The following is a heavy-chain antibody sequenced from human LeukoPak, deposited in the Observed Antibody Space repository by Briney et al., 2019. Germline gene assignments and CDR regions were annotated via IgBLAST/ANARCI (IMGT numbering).Heavy chain of an antibody. Sequence: GGSLSLTCAASGFIISDNWRHWVRQAPEKGLMWVSKINSDGRGPDYAESVKGRFTISRDNAKNTLYLQMHSLRAEDTAVYYCTRGVYGLGDYWGQGGLVTDSS. V-gene: IGHV3-74*01. CDR1: GFIISDNW. D-gene: IGHD2/OR15-2a*01. CDR2: INSDGRGP. CDR3: TRGVYGLGDY. J-gene: IGHJ4*02.